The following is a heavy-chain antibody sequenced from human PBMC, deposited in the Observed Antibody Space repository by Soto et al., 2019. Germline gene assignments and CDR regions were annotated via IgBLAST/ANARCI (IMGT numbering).Heavy chain of an antibody. CDR2: ISYDGSNK. Sequence: PGGSLRLSCAASGFTFSSYAMHWVRQAPGKGLEWVAVISYDGSNKYYADSVKGRFTISRDNSKNTLYLQMNSLRAEDTAVYYCARPLDADSSGHYYGDAFDIWGQGTMVTVSS. J-gene: IGHJ3*02. D-gene: IGHD3-22*01. V-gene: IGHV3-30-3*01. CDR3: ARPLDADSSGHYYGDAFDI. CDR1: GFTFSSYA.